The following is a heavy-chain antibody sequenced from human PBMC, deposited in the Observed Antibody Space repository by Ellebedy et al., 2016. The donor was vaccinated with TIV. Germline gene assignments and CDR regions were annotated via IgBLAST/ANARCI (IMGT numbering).Heavy chain of an antibody. J-gene: IGHJ6*02. V-gene: IGHV3-23*01. CDR2: ISGSGGST. CDR1: GFTFSSYA. Sequence: GESLKISXAASGFTFSSYAMSWVRQAPGKGLEWVSAISGSGGSTYYADSVKGRFTISRDNSKNTLYLQMNSLRAEDTAVYYCAKRISNYYYGMDVWGQGTTVTVSS. CDR3: AKRISNYYYGMDV.